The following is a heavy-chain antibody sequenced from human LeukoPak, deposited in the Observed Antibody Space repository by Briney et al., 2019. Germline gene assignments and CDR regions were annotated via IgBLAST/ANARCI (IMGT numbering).Heavy chain of an antibody. V-gene: IGHV3-74*01. Sequence: GGSLRLSCAASGFTFSTYWMHWVRHAPGKGLVWVSRLSPGGSSSIYADSVKGRFTVSRDNAKNTLYLQMNSLRADDTAVYYCTRSPSLGGSYWGFDYWAQGTLLTVSS. CDR2: LSPGGSSS. CDR1: GFTFSTYW. D-gene: IGHD1-26*01. CDR3: TRSPSLGGSYWGFDY. J-gene: IGHJ4*02.